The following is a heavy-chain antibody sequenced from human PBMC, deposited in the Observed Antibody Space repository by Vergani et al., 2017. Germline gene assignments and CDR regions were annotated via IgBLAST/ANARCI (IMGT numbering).Heavy chain of an antibody. V-gene: IGHV1-2*02. CDR3: ASRDAESYHDDDAFDI. Sequence: QVQLVQSGAEVKKPGASVKVSCKASGYTFTGYYMHWVRQAPGQGLEWMGWINPNSGGTNYAQKFQGRVTMTRDTSISTAYMELSRLRSDDTAVYYCASRDAESYHDDDAFDIWGQGTMVTVSS. CDR1: GYTFTGYY. CDR2: INPNSGGT. D-gene: IGHD1-26*01. J-gene: IGHJ3*02.